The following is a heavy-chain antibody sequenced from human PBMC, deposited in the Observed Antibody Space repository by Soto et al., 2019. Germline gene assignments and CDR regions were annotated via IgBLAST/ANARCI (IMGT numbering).Heavy chain of an antibody. CDR2: ISGSGVSL. D-gene: IGHD3-16*02. V-gene: IGHV3-23*01. J-gene: IGHJ6*02. CDR3: AKALEPSYDDVWRGYRDACGIDD. Sequence: GGSLRLSCAASGFTFNNYAMHWVRQAPGKGLEWVSAISGSGVSLYYADSVKGRFTISRDNSKNTLHLQMNSLRAEDTAVYYCAKALEPSYDDVWRGYRDACGIDDWGQGTMVTVSS. CDR1: GFTFNNYA.